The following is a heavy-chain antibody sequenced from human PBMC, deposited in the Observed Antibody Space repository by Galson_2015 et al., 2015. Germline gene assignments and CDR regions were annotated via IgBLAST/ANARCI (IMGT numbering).Heavy chain of an antibody. Sequence: SETLSLTCTVSGGSISSSSYYWGWIRQPPGKGLEWIGSIYYSGSTYYNPSLKSRVTISVDTSKNQFSLKLSSVTAADTAVYYCAGQEDPRQYYYDSSGYYYGAFDIWGQGTMVTVSS. D-gene: IGHD3-22*01. J-gene: IGHJ3*02. CDR2: IYYSGST. V-gene: IGHV4-39*07. CDR3: AGQEDPRQYYYDSSGYYYGAFDI. CDR1: GGSISSSSYY.